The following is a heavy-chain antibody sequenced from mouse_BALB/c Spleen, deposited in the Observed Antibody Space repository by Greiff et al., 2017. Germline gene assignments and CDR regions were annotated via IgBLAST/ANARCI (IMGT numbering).Heavy chain of an antibody. J-gene: IGHJ3*01. CDR2: IDPSDSYT. Sequence: QVQLQQPGAELVKPGASVKMSCKASGYTFTSYWMHWVKQRPGQGLEWIGVIDPSDSYTSYNQKFKGMATLTVDTSSSTAYMQLSSLTSEDAAVYYCISPYDGYRAWLAYWGQGTLVTVSA. D-gene: IGHD2-3*01. CDR3: ISPYDGYRAWLAY. CDR1: GYTFTSYW. V-gene: IGHV1S127*01.